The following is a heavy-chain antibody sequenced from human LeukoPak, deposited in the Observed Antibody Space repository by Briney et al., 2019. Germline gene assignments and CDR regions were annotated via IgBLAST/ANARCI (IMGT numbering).Heavy chain of an antibody. CDR3: ARGGKSITAHAFDI. CDR2: INLSGGTT. V-gene: IGHV1-46*01. D-gene: IGHD3-10*01. CDR1: GYTFTSYY. Sequence: ASVKVSCKASGYTFTSYYMHWVRQAPGQGLEWMGIINLSGGTTYYAQKFQGRVTMTRDMSTSTVYMELSSLRSEDTAVYYCARGGKSITAHAFDIWGQGTMVTVSS. J-gene: IGHJ3*02.